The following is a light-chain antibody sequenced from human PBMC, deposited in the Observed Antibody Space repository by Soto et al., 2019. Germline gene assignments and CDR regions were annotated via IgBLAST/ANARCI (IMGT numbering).Light chain of an antibody. CDR3: QTWGTGIHV. V-gene: IGLV4-69*01. Sequence: QPVLTQSPSASASLGASVKLTCTLSSGHSSYAIAWHQQQPEKGPRYLMKLNNDGSHSKGDGVPDRFSGSSSGAERYLTISSLQSEDEADYCCQTWGTGIHVFGTGTKLTVL. CDR1: SGHSSYA. J-gene: IGLJ1*01. CDR2: LNNDGSH.